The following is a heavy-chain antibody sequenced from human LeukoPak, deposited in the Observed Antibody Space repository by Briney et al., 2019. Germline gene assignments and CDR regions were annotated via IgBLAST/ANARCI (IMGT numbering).Heavy chain of an antibody. V-gene: IGHV4-39*01. CDR1: GGSISSSSYY. Sequence: SETLSLTCTVSGGSISSSSYYWGWIRQPPGKGLEWIGSIYYSGSTYYNPSLKGRVTISVDTSKNQFSLKLSSVTAADTAVYYCASRHYDFWSGYFGGWFDPWGQGTLVTVSS. D-gene: IGHD3-3*01. CDR2: IYYSGST. CDR3: ASRHYDFWSGYFGGWFDP. J-gene: IGHJ5*02.